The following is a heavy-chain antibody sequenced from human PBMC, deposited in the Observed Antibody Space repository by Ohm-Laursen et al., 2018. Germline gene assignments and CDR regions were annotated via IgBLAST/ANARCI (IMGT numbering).Heavy chain of an antibody. Sequence: SDTLSLTCTVSGGSISSYYWSWIRQPTGKGLEWIGYIYYSGSTNYNPSLKSRVTISVDTSTNQFSLKLISVTAADTAVYYCAREFRSGDCCGSPFDYWGQGTLVTASS. V-gene: IGHV4-59*01. CDR1: GGSISSYY. D-gene: IGHD2-21*02. J-gene: IGHJ4*02. CDR3: AREFRSGDCCGSPFDY. CDR2: IYYSGST.